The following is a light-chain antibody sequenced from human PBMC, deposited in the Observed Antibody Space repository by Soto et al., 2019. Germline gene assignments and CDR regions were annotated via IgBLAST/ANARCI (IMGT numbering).Light chain of an antibody. V-gene: IGKV1-5*01. Sequence: IQLTQSPATLSASVGDRVTLTCRARHSINDWLAWYQQKPGKAPKLLMYDASSLESGVPSRFSGGGSGTEFSLIINGLQPEDFATYYCQQYHGFWFGQGTKVDI. CDR2: DAS. J-gene: IGKJ1*01. CDR3: QQYHGFW. CDR1: HSINDW.